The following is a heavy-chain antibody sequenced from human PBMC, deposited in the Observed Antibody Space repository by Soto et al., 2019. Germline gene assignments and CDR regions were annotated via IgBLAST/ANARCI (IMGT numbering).Heavy chain of an antibody. J-gene: IGHJ4*02. CDR2: ISYDGRNK. CDR1: GFTFSSYA. D-gene: IGHD6-19*01. Sequence: QVHLVESGGRVVQPGRSLRLSCTASGFTFSSYAIHWVRQAPDKGLEWVAVISYDGRNKYYADSVKGRFTISRDNSKNTLYLQMNSLRSEDTALYYCARDQGPYSTGWYESGFDCWGQGSLVTVSS. V-gene: IGHV3-30*04. CDR3: ARDQGPYSTGWYESGFDC.